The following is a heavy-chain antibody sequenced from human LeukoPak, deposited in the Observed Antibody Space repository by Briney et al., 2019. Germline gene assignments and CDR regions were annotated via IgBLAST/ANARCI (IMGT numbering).Heavy chain of an antibody. CDR2: ISAYNGNT. D-gene: IGHD3-3*01. V-gene: IGHV1-18*01. J-gene: IGHJ6*02. CDR1: GYTCTSYG. CDR3: ARVPVFGVVTKWSMDV. Sequence: ASVKVSCKASGYTCTSYGISWVRQAPGQGLEWMGWISAYNGNTNYAQTFQGRVTMTRETSISTAYMELSRLRSDDTAVYYCARVPVFGVVTKWSMDVWGQGKLSPSP.